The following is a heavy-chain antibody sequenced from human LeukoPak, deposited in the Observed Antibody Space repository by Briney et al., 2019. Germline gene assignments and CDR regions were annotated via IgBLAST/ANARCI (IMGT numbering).Heavy chain of an antibody. Sequence: GGSLRLSCAASGFAFSSHLMHWVRQAQGTGLVWVSSVKSDGTATNYADSVKGRFTISRDNARNTLYLQMNSLRVEDTAVYYCVRKFATGDWGQGTLVTVSS. D-gene: IGHD1-14*01. V-gene: IGHV3-74*01. CDR3: VRKFATGD. CDR2: VKSDGTAT. J-gene: IGHJ4*02. CDR1: GFAFSSHL.